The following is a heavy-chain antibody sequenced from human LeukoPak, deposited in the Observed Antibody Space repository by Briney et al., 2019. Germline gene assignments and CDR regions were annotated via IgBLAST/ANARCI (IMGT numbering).Heavy chain of an antibody. Sequence: GSGGSTYYADSVKGRFTISRDNSKNTLYLQMNSLRAEDTAVYYCAKESYYDFWSPSYGMDVWGQGTTVTVSS. CDR3: AKESYYDFWSPSYGMDV. D-gene: IGHD3-3*01. V-gene: IGHV3-23*01. CDR2: GSGGST. J-gene: IGHJ6*02.